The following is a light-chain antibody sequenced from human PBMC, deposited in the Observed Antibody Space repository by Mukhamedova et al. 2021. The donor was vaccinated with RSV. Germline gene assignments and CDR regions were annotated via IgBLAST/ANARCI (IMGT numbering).Light chain of an antibody. J-gene: IGKJ1*01. CDR1: QSISSW. CDR2: KAS. V-gene: IGKV1-5*03. CDR3: QQYNSYWT. Sequence: SQSISSWLAWYQQKPGKAPKLLIYKASSLESGVPSRFSGSGSGTEFTLTISSLQPDDFATYYCQQYNSYWTFGQGTKVEIK.